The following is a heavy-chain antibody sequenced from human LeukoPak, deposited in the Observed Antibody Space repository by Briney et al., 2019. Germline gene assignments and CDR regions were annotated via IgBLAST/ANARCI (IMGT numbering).Heavy chain of an antibody. V-gene: IGHV3-9*01. CDR2: ISWDSGSI. CDR3: AKLGPYSSSWFEYFQH. J-gene: IGHJ1*01. Sequence: GGSLRLSCAASGFTFDDYAMHWVRQAPGKGLEWVSGISWDSGSIGYADSVKGRFTISRDNAKNSLYLQMNSLRAEDTAVYYCAKLGPYSSSWFEYFQHWGQGTLVTVSS. CDR1: GFTFDDYA. D-gene: IGHD6-13*01.